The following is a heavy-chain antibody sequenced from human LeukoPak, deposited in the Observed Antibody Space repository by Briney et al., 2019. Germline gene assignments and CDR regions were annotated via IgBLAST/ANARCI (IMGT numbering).Heavy chain of an antibody. V-gene: IGHV1-2*06. Sequence: GASVNVSCKASGYTFTGYYMHWVRQAPGQGLEWMGRINPNSGGTNYAQKFQGRVTMTRDTSISTAYMELSRLRSDDTAVYYCARDYWGIAGAGIEYYFDYWGQGTLVTVSS. CDR1: GYTFTGYY. CDR2: INPNSGGT. J-gene: IGHJ4*02. D-gene: IGHD6-19*01. CDR3: ARDYWGIAGAGIEYYFDY.